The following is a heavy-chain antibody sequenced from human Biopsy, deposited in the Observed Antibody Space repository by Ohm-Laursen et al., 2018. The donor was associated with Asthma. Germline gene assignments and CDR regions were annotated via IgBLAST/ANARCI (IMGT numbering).Heavy chain of an antibody. Sequence: SVKVSCKAPGGTFSNFAISWVRQAPGQGLEWLGGIMTVFGTTIYAQKVQGRVTITADESTSTAYMEVTSLRSEDPAIYYCARCQVGYSSGWSLLLKKIYYSGMDVWGQGTAVTVSS. CDR1: GGTFSNFA. CDR2: IMTVFGTT. J-gene: IGHJ6*02. V-gene: IGHV1-69*13. D-gene: IGHD6-19*01. CDR3: ARCQVGYSSGWSLLLKKIYYSGMDV.